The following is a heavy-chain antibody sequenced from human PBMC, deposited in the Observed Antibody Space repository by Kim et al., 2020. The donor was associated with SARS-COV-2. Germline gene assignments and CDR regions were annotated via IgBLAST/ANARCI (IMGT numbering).Heavy chain of an antibody. J-gene: IGHJ4*02. Sequence: RYSPSFQGQVTISADKSISTAYLQWSSLKASDTAMYYCARQVGTSCWIDYWGQGTLVTVSS. V-gene: IGHV5-51*01. D-gene: IGHD2-2*01. CDR3: ARQVGTSCWIDY.